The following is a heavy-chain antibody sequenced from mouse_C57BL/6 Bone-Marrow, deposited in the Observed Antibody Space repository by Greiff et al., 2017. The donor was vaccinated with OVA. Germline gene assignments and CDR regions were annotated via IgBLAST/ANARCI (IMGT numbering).Heavy chain of an antibody. CDR2: ISSGGDYI. Sequence: EVQGVESGEGLVKPGGSLKLSCAASGFTFSSYAMSWVRQTPEKRLEWVAYISSGGDYIYYADIVKGRFTISRYNARNTLYLQMSSLKSEDTAMYYCTRLLDAMDYWGQETSVTVSS. D-gene: IGHD2-1*01. CDR3: TRLLDAMDY. CDR1: GFTFSSYA. V-gene: IGHV5-9-1*02. J-gene: IGHJ4*01.